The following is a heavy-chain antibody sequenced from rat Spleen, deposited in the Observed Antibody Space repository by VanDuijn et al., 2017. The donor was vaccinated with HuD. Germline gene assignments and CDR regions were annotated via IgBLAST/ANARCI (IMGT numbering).Heavy chain of an antibody. Sequence: EVQLVESDGGLVQPGRSLKLSCAASGFIFSDYYMAWVRQAPTKGLEWVATISFDGRNTYYRDSVKGRFTISRDNAKNTLYLQMDSLRSEDTATYYCAREIRHYFDYWAQGVMVTVSS. V-gene: IGHV5-29*01. CDR3: AREIRHYFDY. J-gene: IGHJ2*01. CDR1: GFIFSDYY. CDR2: ISFDGRNT.